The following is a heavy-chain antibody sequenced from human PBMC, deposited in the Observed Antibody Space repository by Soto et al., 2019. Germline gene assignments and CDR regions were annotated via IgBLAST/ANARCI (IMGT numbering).Heavy chain of an antibody. V-gene: IGHV3-30*18. J-gene: IGHJ6*02. CDR1: GFTFSSYG. CDR2: ISYDGSNK. CDR3: AKDYYYDSSGYYYYYYGRDV. Sequence: GGSLRLSCAASGFTFSSYGMHWVRQAPGKGLEWVAVISYDGSNKYYADSVKGRFTISRDNSKNTLYLQMNSLRAEDTAVYYCAKDYYYDSSGYYYYYYGRDVWGQGTTVTVSS. D-gene: IGHD3-22*01.